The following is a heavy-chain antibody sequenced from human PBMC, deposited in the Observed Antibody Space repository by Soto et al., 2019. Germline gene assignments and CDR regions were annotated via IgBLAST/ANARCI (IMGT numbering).Heavy chain of an antibody. CDR1: GDSISNLDYF. V-gene: IGHV4-30-4*01. D-gene: IGHD7-27*01. J-gene: IGHJ5*01. CDR2: IYKSATT. Sequence: LSLTFSVSGDSISNLDYFWAWIRQPPGQALEYIGYIYKSATTYYNPSFESRVAISVDTSKSQFSLNVTSVTAADTAVYFCARGRYCLTGRCFPNWFDSWGQGALVTVSS. CDR3: ARGRYCLTGRCFPNWFDS.